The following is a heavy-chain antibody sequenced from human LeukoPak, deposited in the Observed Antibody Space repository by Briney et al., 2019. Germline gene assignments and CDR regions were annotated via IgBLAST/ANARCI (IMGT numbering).Heavy chain of an antibody. CDR3: AGGIGYATSSADH. J-gene: IGHJ5*02. Sequence: PSETLSLTCTVPGGSISSGTYYWGWIRQPPGRGLEWIGSIYYSGTTYYNPSLKSRVTMSLDTSKNHFSLSLKSVTAADTAVYFCAGGIGYATSSADHLGQGTLVIVSS. D-gene: IGHD6-13*01. CDR2: IYYSGTT. CDR1: GGSISSGTYY. V-gene: IGHV4-39*07.